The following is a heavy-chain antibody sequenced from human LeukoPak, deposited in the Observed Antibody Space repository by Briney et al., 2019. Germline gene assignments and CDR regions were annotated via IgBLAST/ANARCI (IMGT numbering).Heavy chain of an antibody. CDR1: GFTFSSYE. J-gene: IGHJ4*02. CDR2: ISSSGRTI. Sequence: PGGSLRLSCAASGFTFSSYEMNWVRQAPGKGLERVSYISSSGRTIFNADSVKGRFTISRDNAKNSLFLQMNSLRAEDTAVYYCARDGWVDYWGQGTLVTVSS. V-gene: IGHV3-48*03. D-gene: IGHD6-19*01. CDR3: ARDGWVDY.